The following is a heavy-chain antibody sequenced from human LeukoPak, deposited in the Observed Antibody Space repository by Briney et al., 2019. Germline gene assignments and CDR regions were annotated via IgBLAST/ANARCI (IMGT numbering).Heavy chain of an antibody. D-gene: IGHD3-16*01. CDR3: ARGPLGGESFDI. CDR2: IFHTGST. V-gene: IGHV4-4*07. J-gene: IGHJ3*02. Sequence: SETLPLTCTVSGGSLSNHYWNWIRHPAGTGLEYIGRIFHTGSTNYNPSLKSRVTMSVDTSSNQFSLNLTSVTAADTAVYYCARGPLGGESFDIWGQGTMVTVSS. CDR1: GGSLSNHY.